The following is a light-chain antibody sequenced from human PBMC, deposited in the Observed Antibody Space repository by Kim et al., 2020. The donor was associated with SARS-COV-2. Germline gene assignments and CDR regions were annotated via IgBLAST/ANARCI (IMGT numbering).Light chain of an antibody. V-gene: IGKV2D-29*01. Sequence: LVMTQTPLSLSVTPGQPASISCKSSQSLLHSDGKISLYWYLQKPGQPPQLLIYEVSKRFSGVPERFSGSGSGTDFTLKISPVEAGVVRLYFCMQGLQRLYSCGQGT. CDR1: QSLLHSDGKIS. CDR3: MQGLQRLYS. CDR2: EVS. J-gene: IGKJ2*03.